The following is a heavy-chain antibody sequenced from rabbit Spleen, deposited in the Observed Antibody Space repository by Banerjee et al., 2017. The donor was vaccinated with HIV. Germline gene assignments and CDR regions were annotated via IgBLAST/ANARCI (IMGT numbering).Heavy chain of an antibody. CDR3: ARDAGSGPYIDGYFSL. CDR1: GFSFSSSDY. CDR2: INAVTGKA. J-gene: IGHJ4*01. V-gene: IGHV1S40*01. Sequence: QSLEESGGDLVKPGASLTLTCTASGFSFSSSDYMCWVRQAPGKGLEWIACINAVTGKAVYASWAKGRFTFSKTSSTTVTLQMTSLTVADTATYFCARDAGSGPYIDGYFSLWGPGTLVTVS. D-gene: IGHD8-1*01.